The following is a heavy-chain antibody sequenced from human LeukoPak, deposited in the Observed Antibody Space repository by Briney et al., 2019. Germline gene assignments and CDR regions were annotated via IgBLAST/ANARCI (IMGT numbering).Heavy chain of an antibody. CDR1: GGSISSSGFY. CDR3: AKSGGSGLIDY. CDR2: IYYSGST. D-gene: IGHD6-25*01. J-gene: IGHJ4*02. V-gene: IGHV4-39*01. Sequence: ASETLSLTCTVSGGSISSSGFYWGWIRQPPGKGLEWIGNIYYSGSTYYNPSLKSRVTISVDTSKNQFSLKLSSLTAADTAVYYCAKSGGSGLIDYWGQGTLVTVSS.